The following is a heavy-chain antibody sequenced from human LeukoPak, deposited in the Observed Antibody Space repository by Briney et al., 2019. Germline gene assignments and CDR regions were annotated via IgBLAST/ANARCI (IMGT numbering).Heavy chain of an antibody. CDR3: ARVRTYYYDSSGYPDY. CDR2: INHSGST. D-gene: IGHD3-22*01. V-gene: IGHV4-34*01. Sequence: SETLSLTCAVYGGSFSGYYWSRIRQPPGKGLEWIGEINHSGSTNYNPSLKSRVTISVDTSKNQFSLKLSSVTAADTAVYYCARVRTYYYDSSGYPDYWGQGTLVTVSS. J-gene: IGHJ4*02. CDR1: GGSFSGYY.